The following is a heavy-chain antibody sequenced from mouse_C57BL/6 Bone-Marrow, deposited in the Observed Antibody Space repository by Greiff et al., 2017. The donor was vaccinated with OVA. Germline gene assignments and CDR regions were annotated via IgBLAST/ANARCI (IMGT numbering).Heavy chain of an antibody. J-gene: IGHJ2*01. CDR2: IYPRSGNT. CDR3: ARDGTGLYYFDY. D-gene: IGHD4-1*01. Sequence: QVQLQQSGAELARPGASVKLSCKASGYTFTSYGISWVKQRTGQGLEGIGEIYPRSGNTYYNERFKGKATLTADKSSSTAYMELRSLTSEDSAVYFCARDGTGLYYFDYWGQGTTLTVSS. CDR1: GYTFTSYG. V-gene: IGHV1-81*01.